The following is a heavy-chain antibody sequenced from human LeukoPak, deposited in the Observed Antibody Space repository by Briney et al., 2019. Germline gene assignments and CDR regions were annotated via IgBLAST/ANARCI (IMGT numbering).Heavy chain of an antibody. V-gene: IGHV3-9*01. D-gene: IGHD6-6*01. Sequence: GGSLRLSCAASGFTFSSYSMNWVRQAPGKGLEWVSGISWNSGSIGYADSVKGRFTISRDNAKNSLYLQMNSLRAEDTALYYCAKTGSDAFDIWGQGTMVTVSS. CDR3: AKTGSDAFDI. J-gene: IGHJ3*02. CDR2: ISWNSGSI. CDR1: GFTFSSYS.